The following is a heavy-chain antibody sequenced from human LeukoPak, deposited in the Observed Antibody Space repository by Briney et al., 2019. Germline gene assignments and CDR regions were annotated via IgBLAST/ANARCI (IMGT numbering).Heavy chain of an antibody. J-gene: IGHJ4*02. Sequence: ASVKVSCKASGYTFTSYGISWVRQAPGQGLEWMGWISACNGNTNYAQKLQGRVTMATDTSTSTAYMELRSLRSDDTAVYYCARTGYDSSGYYRADVDYWGQGTLVTVSS. CDR3: ARTGYDSSGYYRADVDY. CDR2: ISACNGNT. D-gene: IGHD3-22*01. CDR1: GYTFTSYG. V-gene: IGHV1-18*01.